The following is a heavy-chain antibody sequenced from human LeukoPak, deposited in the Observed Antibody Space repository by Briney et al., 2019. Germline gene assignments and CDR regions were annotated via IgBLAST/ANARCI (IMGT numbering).Heavy chain of an antibody. CDR3: ATTVTPDYYYYYMDV. D-gene: IGHD4-17*01. CDR1: GYTFTGYY. Sequence: ASVKVSCKASGYTFTGYYMHWVRQAPGQGLEWMGWINPNSGGTNYAQKFQGRVTMTRDTSISTAYMELSRLRSDDTAVYYCATTVTPDYYYYYMDVWDKGTTVTVSS. CDR2: INPNSGGT. V-gene: IGHV1-2*02. J-gene: IGHJ6*03.